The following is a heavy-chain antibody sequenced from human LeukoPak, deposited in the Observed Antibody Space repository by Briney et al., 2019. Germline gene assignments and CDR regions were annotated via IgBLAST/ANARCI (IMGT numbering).Heavy chain of an antibody. Sequence: SETLSHTCTVSGGSISSGDYYWSWIRQPPGKGLEWIAYMYYSGSTHYNPSLKSRVTMSADTSKNQLSLKLSSVTAADTAVYYCARPNYYDSRIDPWGQGILVSVSS. J-gene: IGHJ5*02. CDR3: ARPNYYDSRIDP. D-gene: IGHD3-22*01. CDR1: GGSISSGDYY. CDR2: MYYSGST. V-gene: IGHV4-30-4*01.